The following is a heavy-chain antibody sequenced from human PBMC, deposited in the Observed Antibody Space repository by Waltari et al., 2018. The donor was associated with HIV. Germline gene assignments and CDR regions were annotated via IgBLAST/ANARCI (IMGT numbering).Heavy chain of an antibody. V-gene: IGHV4-59*01. D-gene: IGHD3-10*01. CDR3: ARDRHGSGSYYYNWFDP. CDR2: IYYSGGT. CDR1: GGSIGSYS. Sequence: HVQLLESGAGLVQPPETLSLSCTVSGGSIGSYSWSLLTLPALKGLEGIWYIYYSGGTNYNPSLKSRVTISVDTSKNQFSLKLSSVTAADTAVYYCARDRHGSGSYYYNWFDPWGQGTLVTVSS. J-gene: IGHJ5*02.